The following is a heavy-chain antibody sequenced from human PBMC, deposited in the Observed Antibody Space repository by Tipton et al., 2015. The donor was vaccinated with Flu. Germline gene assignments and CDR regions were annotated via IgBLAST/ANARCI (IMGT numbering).Heavy chain of an antibody. J-gene: IGHJ5*01. CDR1: GGFFSSYY. D-gene: IGHD4-11*01. CDR2: IHRSGST. Sequence: TLSLTCTVSGGFFSSYYWNWIRQPPGKGLEWIATIHRSGSTKYNPSLKSRVTISVDTSKNHFSLEMRSVTAADVAVYYCARRDFSNYVSDPKNWFDSWGQGTLVTVSS. CDR3: ARRDFSNYVSDPKNWFDS. V-gene: IGHV4-59*08.